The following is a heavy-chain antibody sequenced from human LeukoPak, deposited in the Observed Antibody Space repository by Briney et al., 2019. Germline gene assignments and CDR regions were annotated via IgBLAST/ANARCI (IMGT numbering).Heavy chain of an antibody. CDR2: ISGTGTST. CDR3: AKGGSCSGGSCYFNAFDI. J-gene: IGHJ3*02. CDR1: GFTFSSYA. V-gene: IGHV3-23*01. D-gene: IGHD2-15*01. Sequence: GGSLRLSCAASGFTFSSYAMSWVRQAPGKGLEWVSTISGTGTSTYYVDSVKGRFTISRDNSKNTLYLQMDNLRGDDTALYYCAKGGSCSGGSCYFNAFDIWGQGTMVTVSS.